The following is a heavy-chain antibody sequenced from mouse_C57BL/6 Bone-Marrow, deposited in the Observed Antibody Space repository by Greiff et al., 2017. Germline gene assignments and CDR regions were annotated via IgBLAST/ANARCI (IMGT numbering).Heavy chain of an antibody. J-gene: IGHJ1*03. CDR3: TTVSYYYGSSYHWYFDV. D-gene: IGHD1-1*01. Sequence: VQLQQSGAELVRPGASVKLSCTASGFNIKDYYMHWVKQRPEQGLEWIGRIDPEDGDTEYAPNFQGKATMTADTSSNTAYLQLSSLTSEDTAVYYCTTVSYYYGSSYHWYFDVWGTGTTVTVSS. CDR1: GFNIKDYY. V-gene: IGHV14-1*01. CDR2: IDPEDGDT.